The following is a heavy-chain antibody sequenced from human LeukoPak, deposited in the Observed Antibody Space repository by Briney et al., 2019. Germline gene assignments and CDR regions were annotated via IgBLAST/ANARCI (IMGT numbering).Heavy chain of an antibody. D-gene: IGHD1-26*01. CDR2: INPSDGVT. J-gene: IGHJ6*03. Sequence: ASVKVSCKASGYTFTIYNIHWVRQAPGQGLEWMGMINPSDGVTTYAQRFQGRLTMTRDMSTTTVYMDLRSLRSEDTAVYFCEGGKRGGLSGNLGGLFATYYTYYYMDVWGRGTMVTVSS. CDR3: EGGKRGGLSGNLGGLFATYYTYYYMDV. CDR1: GYTFTIYN. V-gene: IGHV1-46*01.